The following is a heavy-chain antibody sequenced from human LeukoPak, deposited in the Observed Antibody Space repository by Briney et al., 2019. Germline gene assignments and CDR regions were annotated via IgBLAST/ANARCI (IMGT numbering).Heavy chain of an antibody. D-gene: IGHD6-13*01. CDR3: AKGPVAVTGTRNAFDP. CDR1: GFTFSDYY. CDR2: ISAGGAAT. V-gene: IGHV3-23*01. J-gene: IGHJ5*02. Sequence: PGGSLRLSCAASGFTFSDYYMSWIRQAPGKGLEWVSAISAGGAATYYADSVKGRFTIYRDNSRNTVYLQMNSLRAEDTAVYYCAKGPVAVTGTRNAFDPWGQGTLVTVSS.